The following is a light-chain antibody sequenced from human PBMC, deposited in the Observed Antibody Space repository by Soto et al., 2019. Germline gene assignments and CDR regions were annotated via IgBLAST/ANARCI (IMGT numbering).Light chain of an antibody. CDR2: DAS. CDR1: QNIHNH. V-gene: IGKV3-15*01. J-gene: IGKJ4*01. CDR3: QQYNKWPLT. Sequence: DKLMTQSPATLSVSPGERVTLSCRASQNIHNHMSWFLQKPGQVPRLLIYDASTGATGIPARFSGSGSGTEFTLTISSLQSEDFAVYYCQQYNKWPLTFGGGTKVDI.